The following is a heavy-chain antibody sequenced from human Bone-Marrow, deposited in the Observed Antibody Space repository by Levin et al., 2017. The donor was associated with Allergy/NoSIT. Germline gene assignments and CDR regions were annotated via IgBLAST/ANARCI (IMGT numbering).Heavy chain of an antibody. CDR1: GGSLSTGDYS. CDR3: ARLNYYGSGTYAFDS. V-gene: IGHV4-30-2*01. J-gene: IGHJ4*02. D-gene: IGHD3-10*01. CDR2: IYHSGST. Sequence: SETLSLTCAVSGGSLSTGDYSWSWVRLPPGKGLEWIGYIYHSGSTSYNPSLKSRVTISVDRSKNQFSLKVRSVTAADTAVYFCARLNYYGSGTYAFDSWGQGTLVTVSS.